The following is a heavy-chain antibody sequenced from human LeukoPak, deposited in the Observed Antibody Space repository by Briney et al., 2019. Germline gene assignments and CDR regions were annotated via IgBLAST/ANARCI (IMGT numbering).Heavy chain of an antibody. Sequence: GGSLRLSCAASGFTFSSYSMNWVRQAPGKGLEWVSYISSSSSTIYYADSVKGRFTISRDNAKNSLYLQMNSLRAEDTAVYYCARTAAAGTLDYWGQGTLVTVSS. CDR1: GFTFSSYS. D-gene: IGHD6-13*01. CDR2: ISSSSSTI. CDR3: ARTAAAGTLDY. J-gene: IGHJ4*02. V-gene: IGHV3-48*01.